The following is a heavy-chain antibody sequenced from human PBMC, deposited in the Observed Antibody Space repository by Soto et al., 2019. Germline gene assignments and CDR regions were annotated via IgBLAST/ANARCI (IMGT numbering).Heavy chain of an antibody. CDR1: VYPFTSYY. CDR2: INPSGGST. J-gene: IGHJ4*02. V-gene: IGHV1-46*01. CDR3: AAIGGLLNY. Sequence: XSVKVSCKASVYPFTSYYMQWVRQAPGQGLEWMGIINPSGGSTSYAQKFQGRVTMTRDTSTSTVYMELSSLRSEDTAVYYCAAIGGLLNYWGQGTLVTVSS. D-gene: IGHD3-10*01.